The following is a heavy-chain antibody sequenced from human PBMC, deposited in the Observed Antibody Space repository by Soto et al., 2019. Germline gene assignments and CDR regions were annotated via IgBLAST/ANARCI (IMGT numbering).Heavy chain of an antibody. CDR1: GGTISSWY. Sequence: SETLSLTCTVSGGTISSWYWSWIRQPPGKGLEWIGYIYYSGSTNCNPSLKSRVTISVDTSKNQFSLKLSSVTVADTAVYYCARRYGSAIDYWGQGTLVTVSS. CDR2: IYYSGST. V-gene: IGHV4-59*08. D-gene: IGHD1-26*01. CDR3: ARRYGSAIDY. J-gene: IGHJ4*02.